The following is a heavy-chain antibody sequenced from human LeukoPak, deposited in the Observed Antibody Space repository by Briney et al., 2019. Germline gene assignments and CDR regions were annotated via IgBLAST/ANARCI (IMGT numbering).Heavy chain of an antibody. V-gene: IGHV3-11*01. J-gene: IGHJ4*02. CDR2: ISSSGSTI. D-gene: IGHD6-13*01. CDR3: ARDQAYSSSWYDY. Sequence: GGSLRLSCAASGFTFSDYYMTWIRQAPGKGLEWVSYISSSGSTIYYADSVKGRFTISGDNAKNSLYLQMNSLRVEDTAVYYCARDQAYSSSWYDYWGQGTLVTVSS. CDR1: GFTFSDYY.